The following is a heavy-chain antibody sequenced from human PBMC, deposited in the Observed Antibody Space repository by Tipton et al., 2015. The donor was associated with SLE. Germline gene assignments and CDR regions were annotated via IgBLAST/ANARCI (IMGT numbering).Heavy chain of an antibody. J-gene: IGHJ6*02. CDR3: ARDGGGIDDYRAYYYYGMDV. D-gene: IGHD4-11*01. CDR2: IYDSGST. Sequence: LRLSCTVSGDSISGHYRSWIRQPPGKGLEWIGYIYDSGSTSYNPSLKSRVTISEDTSKQQFSLKLSSLTAADTAVYYCARDGGGIDDYRAYYYYGMDVWGQGTTVTVSS. V-gene: IGHV4-59*11. CDR1: GDSISGHY.